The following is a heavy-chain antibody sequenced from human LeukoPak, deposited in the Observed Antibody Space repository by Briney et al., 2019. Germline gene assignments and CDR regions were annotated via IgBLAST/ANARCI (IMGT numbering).Heavy chain of an antibody. D-gene: IGHD3-22*01. CDR2: IYGSGIT. V-gene: IGHV4-4*07. CDR3: ARLKFYDSTGYSPGYYMDV. Sequence: SETLSLTCTVSGGSIISNYWSWIRQSAGTGLEWIGRIYGSGITDYNPSLKSRVTMSLDTPRKQFSLRLTSVTAADTAVYYCARLKFYDSTGYSPGYYMDVWGKGTTVSVFS. J-gene: IGHJ6*03. CDR1: GGSIISNY.